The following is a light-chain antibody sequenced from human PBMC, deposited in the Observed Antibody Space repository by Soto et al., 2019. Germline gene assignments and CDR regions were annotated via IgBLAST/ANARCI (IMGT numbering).Light chain of an antibody. CDR1: QSVSSY. CDR2: DAS. V-gene: IGKV3-11*01. CDR3: QQYNSYSWT. Sequence: EIVLTQSPATLSLSPGERATLSCRASQSVSSYLAWYQQKRGQAPRLLIYDASSRATGIPARFSGSGSGTDFTLTISRLEPDDFATYYCQQYNSYSWTFGQGTKVDI. J-gene: IGKJ1*01.